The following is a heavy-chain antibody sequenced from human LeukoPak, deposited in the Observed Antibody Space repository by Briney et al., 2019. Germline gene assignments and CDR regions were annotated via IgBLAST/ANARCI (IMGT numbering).Heavy chain of an antibody. D-gene: IGHD2-15*01. CDR2: IYHSGST. Sequence: SGTLSLTCAVSGGSISSSNWWSWVRQPPGKGLEWIGEIYHSGSTNYNPSLKSRVTISVDTSKNQFSLKLSSVTAADTAVYYCARDRRGYCSGGSCRNWFDPWGQGTLVTVSS. J-gene: IGHJ5*02. CDR1: GGSISSSNW. V-gene: IGHV4-4*02. CDR3: ARDRRGYCSGGSCRNWFDP.